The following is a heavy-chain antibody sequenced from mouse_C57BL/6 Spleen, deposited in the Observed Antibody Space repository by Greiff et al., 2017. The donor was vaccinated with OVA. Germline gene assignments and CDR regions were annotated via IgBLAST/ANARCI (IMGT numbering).Heavy chain of an antibody. CDR1: GYTFTDYE. CDR2: IDPETGGT. J-gene: IGHJ3*01. D-gene: IGHD1-1*01. CDR3: TRRDYGSSSAWFAY. Sequence: QVQLQQSGAELVRPGASVTLSCKASGYTFTDYEMHWVKQTPVHGLEWIGAIDPETGGTAYNQKFKGKAILTADKSSSTAYMELRSLTSEDSAVYYCTRRDYGSSSAWFAYWGQGTLVTVSA. V-gene: IGHV1-15*01.